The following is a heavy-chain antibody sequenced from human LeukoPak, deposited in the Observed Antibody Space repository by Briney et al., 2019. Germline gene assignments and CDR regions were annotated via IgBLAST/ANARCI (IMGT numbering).Heavy chain of an antibody. CDR2: ISSYYGNT. J-gene: IGHJ4*02. CDR3: AQFQWELRGFDY. Sequence: ASEKVSCKASGYTFTNYGISWVRQAPGQGLEWMGWISSYYGNTNYAQRLQGRVTMTTDTSTSTAYMELRSLRSDDTAVYYCAQFQWELRGFDYWGQGTLVTVSS. V-gene: IGHV1-18*01. D-gene: IGHD1-26*01. CDR1: GYTFTNYG.